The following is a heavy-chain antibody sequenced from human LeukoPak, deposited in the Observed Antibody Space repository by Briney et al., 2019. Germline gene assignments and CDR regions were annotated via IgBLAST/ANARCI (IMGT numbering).Heavy chain of an antibody. Sequence: PSETLSLTCTVSGGSIRSSYYYWGWIRQPPGKGLEWIGSIYDSGSTYYNPSLKSRVTISVDTSKNQFSLKLSSVTAAETAVYYCARSYSSSWYSFDPWGQGTLVTVSS. V-gene: IGHV4-39*01. J-gene: IGHJ5*02. D-gene: IGHD6-13*01. CDR1: GGSIRSSYYY. CDR2: IYDSGST. CDR3: ARSYSSSWYSFDP.